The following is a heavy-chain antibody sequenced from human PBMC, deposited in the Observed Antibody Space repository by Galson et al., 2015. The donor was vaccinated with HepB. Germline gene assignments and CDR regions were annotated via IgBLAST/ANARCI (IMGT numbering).Heavy chain of an antibody. J-gene: IGHJ5*02. V-gene: IGHV1-3*01. CDR1: GYTFTSYA. CDR2: INAGNGNT. D-gene: IGHD4-17*01. CDR3: ARATVTRDNWFDP. Sequence: SVKVSCKASGYTFTSYAMHWVRQAPGQRLEWMGGINAGNGNTKYSQKFQGRVTITRDTSASTAYMELSSLRSEDTAVYYCARATVTRDNWFDPWGQGTLVTVSS.